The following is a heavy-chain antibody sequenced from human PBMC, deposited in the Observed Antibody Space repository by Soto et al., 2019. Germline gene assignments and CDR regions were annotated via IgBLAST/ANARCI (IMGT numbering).Heavy chain of an antibody. J-gene: IGHJ4*02. CDR1: GFTFSGSA. V-gene: IGHV3-73*01. CDR2: IRNKANSYAT. D-gene: IGHD2-15*01. CDR3: TTNAPEDMIRN. Sequence: GSLRLSCAASGFTFSGSALHWVRQASGKGLEWVGRIRNKANSYATAYAASVKGRFTISRDDSKNTAFMQMNSLETEDTALYYCTTNAPEDMIRNWGQGTTVTVSS.